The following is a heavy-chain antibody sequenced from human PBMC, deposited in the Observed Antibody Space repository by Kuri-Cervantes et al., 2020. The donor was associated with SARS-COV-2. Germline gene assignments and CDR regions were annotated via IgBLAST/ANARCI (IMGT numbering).Heavy chain of an antibody. V-gene: IGHV3-21*01. J-gene: IGHJ5*02. CDR1: GFTFSSYS. D-gene: IGHD6-13*01. CDR3: ARDAVAAAGSEWFDP. CDR2: ISSSSSYI. Sequence: GGSLRLSCAASGFTFSSYSMNWVRQAPGKGLEWVSSISSSSSYIYYADSVKGRFTISRDNAKNSPYLQMNSLRAEDTAVYYCARDAVAAAGSEWFDPWGQGTLVTVSS.